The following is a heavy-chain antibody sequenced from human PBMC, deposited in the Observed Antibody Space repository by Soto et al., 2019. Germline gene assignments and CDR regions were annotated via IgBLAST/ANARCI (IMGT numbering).Heavy chain of an antibody. CDR3: ARHRSGLIPPRFDY. Sequence: SETLSLTCTVSGGSISSYYWSWIRQPPGKGLEWIGYIYYSGSTNYNPSLKSRVTISVDTSKNQFSLKLSSVTAADTAVYYCARHRSGLIPPRFDYWGQGTLVTVSS. CDR2: IYYSGST. V-gene: IGHV4-59*08. D-gene: IGHD3-16*02. CDR1: GGSISSYY. J-gene: IGHJ4*02.